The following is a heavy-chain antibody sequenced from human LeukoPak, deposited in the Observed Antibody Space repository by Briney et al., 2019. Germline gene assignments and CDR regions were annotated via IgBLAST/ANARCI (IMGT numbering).Heavy chain of an antibody. Sequence: GGSLRLSCAASGFTFSSYSMNWVRQAPGKGLEWDSSISSSSSYIYYADLVKGRFTISRDNAKNSLYLQMNSLRAEDTAVYYCARDPSNDSGYDPRHYWGQGTLVTVSS. V-gene: IGHV3-21*01. J-gene: IGHJ4*02. CDR1: GFTFSSYS. CDR3: ARDPSNDSGYDPRHY. D-gene: IGHD5-12*01. CDR2: ISSSSSYI.